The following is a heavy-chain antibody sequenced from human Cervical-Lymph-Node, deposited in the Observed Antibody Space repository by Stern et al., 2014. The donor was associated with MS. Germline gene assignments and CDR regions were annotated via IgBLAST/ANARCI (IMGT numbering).Heavy chain of an antibody. V-gene: IGHV4-4*02. CDR3: ARSLSGTLDH. D-gene: IGHD6-13*01. CDR1: GGSISRGYW. CDR2: IYQSGST. J-gene: IGHJ4*02. Sequence: QVQLQESGPGLVKPSGTLSLTCAVSGGSISRGYWWNWVRQPPGKGLEWIGEIYQSGSTNYNPSLKSRLTISVDKSKNQFSLNLPSLTAADTAVYYCARSLSGTLDHWGQGTLVAVSS.